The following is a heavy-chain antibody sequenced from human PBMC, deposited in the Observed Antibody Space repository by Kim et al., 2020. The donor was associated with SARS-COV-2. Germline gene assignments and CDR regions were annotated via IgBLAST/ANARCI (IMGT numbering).Heavy chain of an antibody. CDR1: GFTFSSFA. CDR3: AKARHYYYGSWKYYSHYGMDL. Sequence: GGSLRLSCAASGFTFSSFAMTWVRQAPGRGLEWVSGISGSGGRTYYADSVKGRFTISRDNSKNTLYVQMNSLRAEDTAEYYCAKARHYYYGSWKYYSHYGMDLWGQGTRVTVSS. V-gene: IGHV3-23*01. J-gene: IGHJ6*02. CDR2: ISGSGGRT. D-gene: IGHD3-10*01.